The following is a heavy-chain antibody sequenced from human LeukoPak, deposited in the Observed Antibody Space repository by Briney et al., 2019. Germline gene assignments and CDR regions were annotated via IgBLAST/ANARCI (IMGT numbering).Heavy chain of an antibody. V-gene: IGHV4-30-2*01. D-gene: IGHD3-9*01. CDR3: ARGDYDILTGYPHNWFDP. CDR1: GGSTSSGGYS. J-gene: IGHJ5*02. Sequence: PSETLSLTRTVSGGSTSSGGYSWSWIRQPPGKGLEWIGYISHSGSTYYNPSLKSRVTISVDRSKNQFSLELSSVTAADTAVYYCARGDYDILTGYPHNWFDPWGQGTLVTVSS. CDR2: ISHSGST.